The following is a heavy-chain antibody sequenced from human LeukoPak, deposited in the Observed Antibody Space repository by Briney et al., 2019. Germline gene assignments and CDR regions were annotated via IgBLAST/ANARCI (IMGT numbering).Heavy chain of an antibody. D-gene: IGHD2-2*01. CDR3: TTKEEYQLPGLFDP. V-gene: IGHV3-15*01. CDR2: IKSKTDGGTT. Sequence: GGSLRLSCAASGFTFSNAWMSWVRQAPGKGLEWVGRIKSKTDGGTTDYAAPVKGRFTISGDDSKNTLYLQMNRLKTEDTAVYYCTTKEEYQLPGLFDPWGQGTLVTVSS. J-gene: IGHJ5*02. CDR1: GFTFSNAW.